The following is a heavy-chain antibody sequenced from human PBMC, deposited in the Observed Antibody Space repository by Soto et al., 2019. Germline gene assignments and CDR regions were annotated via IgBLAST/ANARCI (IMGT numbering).Heavy chain of an antibody. D-gene: IGHD6-6*01. Sequence: SETLSLTCAVYGGSFSGYYWSWIRQPPGKGLEWIGEINHSGSTNYNPSLKSRVTISVDTSKNQFSLKVSSVTAADTAVYYCASSSSVMYYYYGMDVWGQGTTVTVSS. CDR3: ASSSSVMYYYYGMDV. V-gene: IGHV4-34*01. CDR2: INHSGST. CDR1: GGSFSGYY. J-gene: IGHJ6*02.